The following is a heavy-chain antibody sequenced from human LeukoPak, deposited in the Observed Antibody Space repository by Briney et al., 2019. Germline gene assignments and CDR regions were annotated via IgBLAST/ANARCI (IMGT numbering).Heavy chain of an antibody. Sequence: PGGSLRLSCAASGFTFDDYAMHWVRQAPGKGLEWVSGISWNSGSIGYADSVKGRFTISRDNAKNPLYLQMNSLRAEDTALYYCAKGGVSSVRGWFDPWGQGTLVTVSS. J-gene: IGHJ5*02. CDR1: GFTFDDYA. CDR2: ISWNSGSI. V-gene: IGHV3-9*01. CDR3: AKGGVSSVRGWFDP. D-gene: IGHD5-12*01.